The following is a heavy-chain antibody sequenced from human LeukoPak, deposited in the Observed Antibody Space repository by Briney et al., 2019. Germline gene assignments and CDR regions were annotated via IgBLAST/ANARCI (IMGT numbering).Heavy chain of an antibody. CDR2: ISYDGSEK. J-gene: IGHJ6*02. D-gene: IGHD3-22*01. CDR3: VKEETYRSAYYPLDV. V-gene: IGHV3-30*18. Sequence: GGSLRLSCEASGFTFSRFGMHWVRQAPGKGLEWVAVISYDGSEKYYVDSVKGRFTISRDNSKNTLYLQMNSLRAEDAAVYYCVKEETYRSAYYPLDVWGQGTTVTVSS. CDR1: GFTFSRFG.